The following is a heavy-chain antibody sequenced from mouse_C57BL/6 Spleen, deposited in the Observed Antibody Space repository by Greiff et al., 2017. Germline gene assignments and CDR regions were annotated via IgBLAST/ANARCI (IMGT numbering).Heavy chain of an antibody. CDR3: ARVSTGTESWFAY. CDR1: GFTFTDYY. CDR2: IRNKANGYTT. D-gene: IGHD4-1*02. V-gene: IGHV7-3*01. J-gene: IGHJ3*01. Sequence: DVMLVESGGGLVQPGGSLSLSCAASGFTFTDYYMSWVRQPPGKALEWLGFIRNKANGYTTEYSASVKGRFTISRDNSQSILYLQMNALRAEDSATYYCARVSTGTESWFAYWGQGTLVTVSA.